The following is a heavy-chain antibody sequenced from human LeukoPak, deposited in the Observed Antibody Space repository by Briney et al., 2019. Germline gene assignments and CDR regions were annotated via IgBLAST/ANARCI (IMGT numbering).Heavy chain of an antibody. CDR3: AELGITMIGGV. CDR1: GFTFSSYW. V-gene: IGHV3-7*01. Sequence: GGSLRLSCAASGFTFSSYWMSWVRQAPGQGLKRVANIKQDGIEKYYVDSVKGRFTISRDNAKNSLYLQMNSLRAEDTAVSSCAELGITMIGGVWGKGTTVTISS. J-gene: IGHJ6*04. CDR2: IKQDGIEK. D-gene: IGHD3-10*02.